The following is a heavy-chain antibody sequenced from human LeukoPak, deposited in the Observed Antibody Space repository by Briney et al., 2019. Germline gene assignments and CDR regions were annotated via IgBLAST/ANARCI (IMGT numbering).Heavy chain of an antibody. CDR1: GGSFSGYY. CDR3: ARQPLGKYGMDV. D-gene: IGHD4-23*01. V-gene: IGHV4-34*01. CDR2: INHSGST. Sequence: KPSETLSLTCAVYGGSFSGYYWSWIRQPPGKGLEWIGEINHSGSTNYSPSLKSRVTISVDTSKNQLSLKLSSVTAADTAVYYCARQPLGKYGMDVWGQGTTVTVS. J-gene: IGHJ6*02.